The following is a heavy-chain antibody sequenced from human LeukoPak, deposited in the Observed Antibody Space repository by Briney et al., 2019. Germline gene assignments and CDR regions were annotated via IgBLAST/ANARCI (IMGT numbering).Heavy chain of an antibody. CDR1: GGTFSSYA. CDR2: IIPIFGTA. J-gene: IGHJ6*03. Sequence: ASVKVSCKASGGTFSSYAISWVRQAPGQGLEWMGVIIPIFGTANYAQKFQGRVTITTDESTSTAYMELSSLRSEDTAVYYCARVGATSPLYYYYMDVWGKGTTVTVSS. V-gene: IGHV1-69*05. D-gene: IGHD1-26*01. CDR3: ARVGATSPLYYYYMDV.